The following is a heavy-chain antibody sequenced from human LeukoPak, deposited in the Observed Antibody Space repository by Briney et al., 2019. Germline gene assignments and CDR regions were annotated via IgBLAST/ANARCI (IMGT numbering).Heavy chain of an antibody. J-gene: IGHJ5*02. CDR2: ISYDGSNK. Sequence: PGGSLRLSCAASGFTFSSYAMHWVRQAPGKGLEWVAVISYDGSNKYYADSVKGRFTISRDNSKNTLYLQMNSLRAEDTAVYYCARVGIAAAGTGWFDPWGQGTLVTVSS. CDR3: ARVGIAAAGTGWFDP. CDR1: GFTFSSYA. D-gene: IGHD6-13*01. V-gene: IGHV3-30-3*01.